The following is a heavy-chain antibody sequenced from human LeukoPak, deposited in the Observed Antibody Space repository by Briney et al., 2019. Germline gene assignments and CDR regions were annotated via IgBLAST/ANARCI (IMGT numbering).Heavy chain of an antibody. J-gene: IGHJ4*02. CDR3: AKEANLGYCSSTSCPYDY. Sequence: GGSLRLSCAASRFTFSSYAMSWVRQAPGKGLEWVSAISGSGGSTYYADSVKGRYTISRDNSKNTLYLQMNSLRAEDTAVYYCAKEANLGYCSSTSCPYDYWGQGTLVTVSS. V-gene: IGHV3-23*01. CDR1: RFTFSSYA. D-gene: IGHD2-2*01. CDR2: ISGSGGST.